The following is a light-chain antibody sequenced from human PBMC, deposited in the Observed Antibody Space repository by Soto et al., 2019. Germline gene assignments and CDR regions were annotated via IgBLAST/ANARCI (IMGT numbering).Light chain of an antibody. CDR2: AVS. CDR1: QSVSSN. CDR3: QPYNKWPLT. Sequence: EILMTQSPGTLSASPGERATLSCRASQSVSSNLAWYQQKPGQAPRLLIYAVSTRASGIPARFSGSGSGTEFNLPIRRLQSEDFAGYFCQPYNKWPLTFGQGTKVEIK. V-gene: IGKV3-15*01. J-gene: IGKJ1*01.